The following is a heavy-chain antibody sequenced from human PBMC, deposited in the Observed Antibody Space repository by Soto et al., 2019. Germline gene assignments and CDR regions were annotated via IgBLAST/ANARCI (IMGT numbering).Heavy chain of an antibody. CDR2: IYYSGST. Sequence: PSETLSLTCTVSGGSISSGDYYWSWIRQPPGKGLEWIGYIYYSGSTYYNPSLKSRVTISVDTSKNQFSLKLSSVTAADTAVYYRARATYYDILTGYYTDFDYWGQGTLVTVS. CDR3: ARATYYDILTGYYTDFDY. D-gene: IGHD3-9*01. CDR1: GGSISSGDYY. J-gene: IGHJ4*02. V-gene: IGHV4-30-4*01.